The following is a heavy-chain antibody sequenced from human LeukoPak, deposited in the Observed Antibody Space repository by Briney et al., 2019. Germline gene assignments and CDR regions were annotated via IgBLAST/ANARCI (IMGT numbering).Heavy chain of an antibody. CDR3: AKDARRSSGWYFFDH. J-gene: IGHJ4*02. D-gene: IGHD6-19*01. Sequence: GGSLRLSCVASGFTFSNLAMGWVRRAPGKGLEWVSVISDSGGTTYYADSVKGRFTISRDNSGNTLYLQMNSLRVEDTAVYYCAKDARRSSGWYFFDHWGQGTLVTVSS. V-gene: IGHV3-23*01. CDR1: GFTFSNLA. CDR2: ISDSGGTT.